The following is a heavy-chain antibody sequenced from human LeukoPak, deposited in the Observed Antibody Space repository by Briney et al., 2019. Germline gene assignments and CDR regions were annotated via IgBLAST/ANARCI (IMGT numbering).Heavy chain of an antibody. D-gene: IGHD3-22*01. CDR2: INHSGST. CDR3: VTYYFDSSGPKKNY. J-gene: IGHJ4*02. V-gene: IGHV4-34*01. Sequence: SETLSLTCAVYGGSFSGYYWSWIRQPPGKGLEWIGEINHSGSTNYNPSLKSRVTVSVDTSKKQFSLKLSSVTAADTAVYYCVTYYFDSSGPKKNYWGQGTLVTVSS. CDR1: GGSFSGYY.